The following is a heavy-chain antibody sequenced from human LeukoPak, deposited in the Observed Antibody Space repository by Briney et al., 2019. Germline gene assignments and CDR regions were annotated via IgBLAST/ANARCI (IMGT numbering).Heavy chain of an antibody. CDR3: ARDNPWNWFDP. CDR2: IYHSWST. Sequence: SETLSLTYTVSRDSISSGGYYWSWLRQPPGKGLERIGYIYHSWSTSYNPSLKSRVTISVDRSRNQFSLKLTSVTAADTAVYYCARDNPWNWFDPWGQGTLVAVSS. CDR1: RDSISSGGYY. J-gene: IGHJ5*02. V-gene: IGHV4-30-2*01.